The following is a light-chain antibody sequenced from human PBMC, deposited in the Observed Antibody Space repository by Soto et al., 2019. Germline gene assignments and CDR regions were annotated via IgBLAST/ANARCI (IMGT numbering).Light chain of an antibody. Sequence: EIVLTQSPATLSVYPGERATLSCRASQSISSKLAWYQQKPGQAPNLLIYGASTRATGISARFSGSGSGTEFTLTISSLQSEDFAVYYCQQYSNWPLTFGGGTKVESK. CDR1: QSISSK. V-gene: IGKV3-15*01. CDR3: QQYSNWPLT. CDR2: GAS. J-gene: IGKJ4*01.